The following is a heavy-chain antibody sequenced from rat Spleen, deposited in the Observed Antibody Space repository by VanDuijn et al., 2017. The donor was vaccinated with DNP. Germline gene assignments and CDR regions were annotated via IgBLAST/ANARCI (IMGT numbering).Heavy chain of an antibody. V-gene: IGHV2-4*01. CDR1: GFSLTSYG. J-gene: IGHJ2*01. D-gene: IGHD1-4*01. Sequence: QVQLKESGPGLVQPSQTLSLTCTVSGFSLTSYGVSWVRQPPGKGLEWIGSIWFDGTTDYNSALKSRLSISRDTSKSQVFLKMNSLQTEDTATYYCVREDYGYTYFDYWGQGIMVTVSS. CDR2: IWFDGTT. CDR3: VREDYGYTYFDY.